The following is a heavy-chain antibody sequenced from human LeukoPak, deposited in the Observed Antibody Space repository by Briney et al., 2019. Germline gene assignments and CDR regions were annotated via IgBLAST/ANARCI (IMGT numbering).Heavy chain of an antibody. CDR3: ARGWGIVGSTYYHYMVV. CDR1: GGAFSSSV. V-gene: IGHV1-69*13. D-gene: IGHD1-26*01. CDR2: LIPIFVTP. J-gene: IGHJ6*03. Sequence: EASVKVSCKAAGGAFSSSVISWVRQAPGQGLEWMGLLIPIFVTPNYAQKFQGRVTITADESTSTAYMELSSLKSEDTAVYYCARGWGIVGSTYYHYMVVWGKRTTVTVSS.